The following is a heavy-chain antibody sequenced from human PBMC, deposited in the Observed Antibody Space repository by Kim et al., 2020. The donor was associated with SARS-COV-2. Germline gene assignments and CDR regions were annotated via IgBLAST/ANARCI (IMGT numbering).Heavy chain of an antibody. J-gene: IGHJ4*02. D-gene: IGHD4-17*01. V-gene: IGHV3-74*01. Sequence: YSDPGKGLFTISRRNAKTTLYLQMNSLRADDTAVYYCTSRSVTAVPYFDYWGQGALVTVSS. CDR3: TSRSVTAVPYFDY.